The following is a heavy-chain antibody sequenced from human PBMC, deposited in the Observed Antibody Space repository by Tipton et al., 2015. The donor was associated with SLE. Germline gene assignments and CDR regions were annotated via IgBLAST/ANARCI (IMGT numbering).Heavy chain of an antibody. CDR2: IDHSGST. J-gene: IGHJ3*02. CDR3: ARDKHSSGWDAFDI. V-gene: IGHV4-34*01. Sequence: QLVQSGAEVKKPGESLKISCKGSGYSFTSYWIGWIRQPPGKGLEWIGEIDHSGSTNYNPSLKSRVTISVDTSKNQFSLKLSSVTAADTTVYYCARDKHSSGWDAFDIWGQGTMVTVSS. D-gene: IGHD6-19*01. CDR1: GYSFTSYW.